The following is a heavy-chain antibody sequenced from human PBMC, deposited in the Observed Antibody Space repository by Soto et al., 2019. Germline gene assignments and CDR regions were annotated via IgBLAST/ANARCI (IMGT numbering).Heavy chain of an antibody. V-gene: IGHV3-21*04. CDR1: GFTFSSYS. D-gene: IGHD2-2*01. CDR3: ARARDDQLLDVNWFDP. J-gene: IGHJ5*02. CDR2: ISSSSSYI. Sequence: PGGSLRLSCAASGFTFSSYSMNWVRQAPGKGLEWVSSISSSSSYIYYADSVKGRFTISRDNAKNQFSLKLSSVTAADTAVYYCARARDDQLLDVNWFDPWGQGTLVTVS.